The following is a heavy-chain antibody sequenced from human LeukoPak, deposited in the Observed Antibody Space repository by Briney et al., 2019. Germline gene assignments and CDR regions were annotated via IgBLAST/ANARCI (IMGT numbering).Heavy chain of an antibody. CDR1: GDSINNYY. D-gene: IGHD1-14*01. Sequence: PSETLSLTCTVSGDSINNYYWSWIRQPPGKGLEWIGYIYYSGSTSYSPSLKSRVTISVDTSKNQFSLKLNSVTAADTAVYYCARYRNEALFAFDIWGQGTMVTASS. J-gene: IGHJ3*02. V-gene: IGHV4-59*01. CDR2: IYYSGST. CDR3: ARYRNEALFAFDI.